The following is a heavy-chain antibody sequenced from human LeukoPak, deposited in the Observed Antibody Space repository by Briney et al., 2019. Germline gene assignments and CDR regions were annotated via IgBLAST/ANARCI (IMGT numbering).Heavy chain of an antibody. J-gene: IGHJ4*02. CDR3: ARETTVTTDFDY. CDR2: INPNSGGT. CDR1: GYTFTGYY. D-gene: IGHD4-17*01. Sequence: ASVKVSCKASGYTFTGYYMHWVRQAPGQGLEWMGWINPNSGGTNYAQKLQGRVTMTTDTSTSTVYMELRSLRSDDTAVYHCARETTVTTDFDYWGQGTLVTVSS. V-gene: IGHV1-2*02.